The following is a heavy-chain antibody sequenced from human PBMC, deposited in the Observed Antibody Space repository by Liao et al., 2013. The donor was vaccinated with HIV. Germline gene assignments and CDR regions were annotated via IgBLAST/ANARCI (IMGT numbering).Heavy chain of an antibody. Sequence: QVQLQESGPGLVRPSETLSLTCAVSGGSISSSIYYWGWIRQPPGKGLEWIGSVYYSGSTYYNPSLKSRVTISVDTSKNQFSLNVSSVTAADTAVYYCARAHGSSSHGAWGYWGQGTLVTVSS. J-gene: IGHJ4*02. CDR2: VYYSGST. V-gene: IGHV4-39*07. CDR1: GGSISSSIYY. CDR3: ARAHGSSSHGAWGY. D-gene: IGHD6-6*01.